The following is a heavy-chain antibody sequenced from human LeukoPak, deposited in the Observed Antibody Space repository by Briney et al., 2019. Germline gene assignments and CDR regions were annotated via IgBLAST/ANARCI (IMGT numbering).Heavy chain of an antibody. CDR2: IIPIFGTA. CDR3: ASLSMSPDYYYYYMDV. CDR1: GGTFGSYA. V-gene: IGHV1-69*05. J-gene: IGHJ6*03. D-gene: IGHD2/OR15-2a*01. Sequence: SVKVSCKASGGTFGSYAISWVRQAPGQGLEWMGGIIPIFGTANYAQKFQGRVTITTDESTSTAYMELSSLRSEDTAVYYCASLSMSPDYYYYYMDVWGKGTTVTVSS.